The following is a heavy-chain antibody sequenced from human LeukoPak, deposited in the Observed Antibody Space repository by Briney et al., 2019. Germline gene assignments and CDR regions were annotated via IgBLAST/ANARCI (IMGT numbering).Heavy chain of an antibody. CDR1: GGSISSYY. D-gene: IGHD6-13*01. CDR3: ARATGYSRDYFDY. V-gene: IGHV4-59*08. J-gene: IGHJ4*02. Sequence: PSETLSLTCTVSGGSISSYYWSWIRQPPGKGLEWIGYIYYSGSTNYNPSLKSRVTISVDTSKNQFSLKLSSVTAADTAVYYCARATGYSRDYFDYWGQGTLVTVSS. CDR2: IYYSGST.